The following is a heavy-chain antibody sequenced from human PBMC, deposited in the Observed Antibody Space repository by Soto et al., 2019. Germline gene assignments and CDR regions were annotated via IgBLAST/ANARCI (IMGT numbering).Heavy chain of an antibody. Sequence: GSLVLSCAASGFTFSNYWMNWVRQAAGKGLEWVANIKQDGSEKYFVDSVKGRFTISRDNAKNSLYLQMNSLRAEDTAVYYCARDLGRTAAGYYYYYAMDVWGQGTTVTVSS. V-gene: IGHV3-7*01. J-gene: IGHJ6*02. D-gene: IGHD2-2*01. CDR3: ARDLGRTAAGYYYYYAMDV. CDR2: IKQDGSEK. CDR1: GFTFSNYW.